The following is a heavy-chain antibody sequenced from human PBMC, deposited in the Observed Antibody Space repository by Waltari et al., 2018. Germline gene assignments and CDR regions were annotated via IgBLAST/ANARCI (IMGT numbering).Heavy chain of an antibody. CDR1: GYTFTGYY. CDR3: ARAPYFYYYYMDV. CDR2: INPDNGDT. J-gene: IGHJ6*03. Sequence: VELVQSGTAVRQPGASVKVSCKASGYTFTGYYLHWVRQAPGQGLEWMGWINPDNGDTKLAQKFQGRVTLTRDTSVSTGYLDLGRLTSDDTAVYYCARAPYFYYYYMDVWGNGTAVTVSS. V-gene: IGHV1-2*02.